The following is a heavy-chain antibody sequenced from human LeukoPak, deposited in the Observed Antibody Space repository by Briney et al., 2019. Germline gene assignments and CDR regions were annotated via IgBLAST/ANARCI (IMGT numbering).Heavy chain of an antibody. V-gene: IGHV4-39*01. J-gene: IGHJ4*02. Sequence: PSETLSLTCTVSGGSISSSSYYWGWIRQPPGRGLEWIGNIYYSESTYYNPSLKSRVTISVDTSKNQFFLRVTSVTAADTAVYYCARYYGSGSKTVRAIDYWGQGTLVIVSS. CDR1: GGSISSSSYY. CDR2: IYYSEST. D-gene: IGHD3-10*01. CDR3: ARYYGSGSKTVRAIDY.